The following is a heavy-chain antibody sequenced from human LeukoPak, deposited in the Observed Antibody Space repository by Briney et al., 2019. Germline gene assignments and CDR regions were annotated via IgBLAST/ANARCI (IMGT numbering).Heavy chain of an antibody. V-gene: IGHV4-38-2*02. J-gene: IGHJ4*02. CDR1: GYSISSGYY. Sequence: PSETLSLTCTVSGYSISSGYYWGWIRQPPGKGLEWIGSIYHSGSTYYNPSLKSRVTISVDTSKNQFSLELSSVTAADTAVYYCARERSGYSLFDYWGQGTLVTVSS. D-gene: IGHD3-22*01. CDR3: ARERSGYSLFDY. CDR2: IYHSGST.